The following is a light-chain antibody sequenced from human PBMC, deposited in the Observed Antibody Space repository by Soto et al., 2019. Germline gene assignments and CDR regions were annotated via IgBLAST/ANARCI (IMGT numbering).Light chain of an antibody. CDR3: QQSYSTPFT. V-gene: IGKV1-39*01. J-gene: IGKJ3*01. CDR2: AAS. Sequence: DIQMTQSPSSLSASVGDRVTITCRASQSISSYLNWYQQKPGKAPKLLIYAASILQSGVPSRFSGSGSGTDFTLTISSLQPEDFATYYCQQSYSTPFTFGPGTKVDI. CDR1: QSISSY.